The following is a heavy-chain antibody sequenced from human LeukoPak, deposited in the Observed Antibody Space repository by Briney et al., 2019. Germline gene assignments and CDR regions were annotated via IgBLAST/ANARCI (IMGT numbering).Heavy chain of an antibody. CDR1: GFTFSSYA. V-gene: IGHV3-30*04. D-gene: IGHD5-12*01. CDR3: ARDPDRGYSGHDPGDAFDI. CDR2: ISYDGSNK. Sequence: GRSLRLSCAASGFTFSSYAMHWVRQAPGKGLEWVAVISYDGSNKYYADSVKGRFTISRDNSKNTLYLQMNSLRTDDTAVYYCARDPDRGYSGHDPGDAFDIWGQGTMVTVSS. J-gene: IGHJ3*02.